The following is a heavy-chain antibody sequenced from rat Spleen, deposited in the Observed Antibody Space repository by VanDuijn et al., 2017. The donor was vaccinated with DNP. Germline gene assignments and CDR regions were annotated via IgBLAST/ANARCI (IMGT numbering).Heavy chain of an antibody. CDR1: GFTFSNYY. Sequence: EVQLVESGGGLVQPGRSLKLSCAASGFTFSNYYMAWVRQVPGKGLEWVASITTNGGSTYYPDSVKGRFTISRENAKSTLYLQMDSLRPEDTATYYCVRPDYYDGSYPHYWGQGTLVTVSS. CDR2: ITTNGGST. D-gene: IGHD1-12*02. J-gene: IGHJ3*01. V-gene: IGHV5-25*01. CDR3: VRPDYYDGSYPHY.